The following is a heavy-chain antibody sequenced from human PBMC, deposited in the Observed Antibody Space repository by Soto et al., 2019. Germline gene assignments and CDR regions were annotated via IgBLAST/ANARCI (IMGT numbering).Heavy chain of an antibody. D-gene: IGHD3-10*01. J-gene: IGHJ4*02. V-gene: IGHV1-69*02. CDR1: GGTFNFYT. Sequence: QVQLVQSGAEVKKPGSSVKISCTASGGTFNFYTINWVRQAPGQGLEWVGRVNPIVGMSNSSQRFQGRGTLTADKSTSKAYMDLIRLRSADTAIYYCATSYGSGSTHFDYWGQGTLVTVS. CDR2: VNPIVGMS. CDR3: ATSYGSGSTHFDY.